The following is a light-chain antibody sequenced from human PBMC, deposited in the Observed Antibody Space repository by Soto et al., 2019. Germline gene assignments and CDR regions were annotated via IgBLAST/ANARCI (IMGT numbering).Light chain of an antibody. V-gene: IGKV1D-16*01. CDR3: QQYDSYPIT. CDR2: GTS. CDR1: QGIRNL. J-gene: IGKJ5*01. Sequence: EIQMTQSPSSLSASVGDSVTITCRASQGIRNLLVWYQQKPEKAHKXLIYGTSNLESGVPSRFSGSGSGTDYTITISSLQPEDVATYDGQQYDSYPITFGQGTRLEN.